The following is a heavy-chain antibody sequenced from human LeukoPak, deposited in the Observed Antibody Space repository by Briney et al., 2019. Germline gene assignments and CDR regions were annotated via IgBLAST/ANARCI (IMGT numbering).Heavy chain of an antibody. V-gene: IGHV4-39*01. D-gene: IGHD3-22*01. CDR2: IYYSGST. CDR3: ATILLDYYDSSGYDAFDI. CDR1: GGSISSSSYY. J-gene: IGHJ3*02. Sequence: PSETLSLTCTVSGGSISSSSYYWGWIRQPPGKGLEWIGSIYYSGSTYYNPSLKSRVTISVDTSKNQFSLKLSSVTAADTAVYYCATILLDYYDSSGYDAFDIWGQGTMVTVSS.